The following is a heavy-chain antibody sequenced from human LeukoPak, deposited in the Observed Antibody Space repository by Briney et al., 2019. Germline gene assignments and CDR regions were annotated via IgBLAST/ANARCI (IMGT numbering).Heavy chain of an antibody. V-gene: IGHV3-11*06. Sequence: GGSLRLSCAASGFRFSDYYMSWIRQAPGKGLEWVSYISSGSSYTNYADSVKGRFTISRDNAKNSLYLQMNSLRAKDTAVYYCARGGTLEYFQHWGQGTLVTVSS. CDR2: ISSGSSYT. CDR3: ARGGTLEYFQH. CDR1: GFRFSDYY. J-gene: IGHJ1*01.